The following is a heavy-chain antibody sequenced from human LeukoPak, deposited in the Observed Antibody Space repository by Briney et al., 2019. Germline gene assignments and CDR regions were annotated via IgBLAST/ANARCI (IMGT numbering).Heavy chain of an antibody. J-gene: IGHJ4*02. CDR1: GYTFTSYG. D-gene: IGHD1-26*01. V-gene: IGHV1-8*02. CDR2: MNPNSGNT. CDR3: ARGPGMPGSSFDY. Sequence: ASVKVSCKASGYTFTSYGISWVRQAPGQGLEWMGWMNPNSGNTGYAQKFQGRVTMTRNTSISTAYMELSSLRSEDTAVYYCARGPGMPGSSFDYWGQGTLVTVSS.